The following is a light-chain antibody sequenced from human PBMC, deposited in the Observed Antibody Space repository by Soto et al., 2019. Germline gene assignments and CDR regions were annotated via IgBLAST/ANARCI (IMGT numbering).Light chain of an antibody. CDR3: CSYAGTYTPVV. Sequence: QSALTQPRSVSGSPGQSVAISCTGTSSDVGTYKYVSWYQQHPGKAPKLIIYDVTERPSGVPDRFSASKSGNTASLTISGLQTEDEADYYCCSYAGTYTPVVFGGGTQLNRP. CDR1: SSDVGTYKY. J-gene: IGLJ2*01. V-gene: IGLV2-11*01. CDR2: DVT.